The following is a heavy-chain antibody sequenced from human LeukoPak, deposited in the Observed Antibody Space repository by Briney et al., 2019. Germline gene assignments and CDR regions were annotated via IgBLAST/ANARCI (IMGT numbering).Heavy chain of an antibody. Sequence: GRSLRLSCAASGFTFSDYYMSWLRQAPGKGLEWVSYISSDSSTIYYADSVKGRFTISRDNAKKSLYLQMNSLRTEDTAVYYCANTEYQRLGTDYWGQGTLVTVSS. V-gene: IGHV3-11*04. CDR2: ISSDSSTI. CDR1: GFTFSDYY. D-gene: IGHD2-2*01. J-gene: IGHJ4*02. CDR3: ANTEYQRLGTDY.